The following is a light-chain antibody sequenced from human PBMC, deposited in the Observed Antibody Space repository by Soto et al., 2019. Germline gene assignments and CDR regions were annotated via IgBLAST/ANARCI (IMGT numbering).Light chain of an antibody. CDR3: QQRSNWPPFT. J-gene: IGKJ4*01. CDR2: EAS. Sequence: EIVFPQSPATLSLFPGEIATLSCRASQSVSSYLAWHQQKPGQAPMLLPYEASNRATGIPASFSGSGSGTDFPLTISSLEPEDFAVYHCQQRSNWPPFTFGGGTKVEIK. CDR1: QSVSSY. V-gene: IGKV3-11*01.